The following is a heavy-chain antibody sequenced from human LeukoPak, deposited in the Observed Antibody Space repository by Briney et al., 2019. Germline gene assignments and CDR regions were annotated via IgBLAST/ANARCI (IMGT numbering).Heavy chain of an antibody. J-gene: IGHJ3*02. D-gene: IGHD3-22*01. V-gene: IGHV3-21*01. Sequence: GGSLRLSCTASGFSVSNNYMSWVRQAPGKGLEWVSSISSSSSYIYYADSVKGRFTISRDNAKNSLYLQMNSLRAEDTAVYYCARDSKVTMIVVAPDAFDIWGQGTMVTVSS. CDR2: ISSSSSYI. CDR1: GFSVSNNY. CDR3: ARDSKVTMIVVAPDAFDI.